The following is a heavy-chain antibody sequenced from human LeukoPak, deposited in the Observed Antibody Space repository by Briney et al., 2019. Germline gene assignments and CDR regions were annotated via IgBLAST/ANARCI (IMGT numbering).Heavy chain of an antibody. J-gene: IGHJ6*04. Sequence: GGSLRLSCAASGFTFSIYSTNCVRQAPGKGLEWVSSISSSSSYIYYADSVKGRFTISRDNAKNSLYLQMNSLRAEDTAVYYCARAGITMVRGVIRHYGMDVWGKGTTVTVSS. CDR1: GFTFSIYS. D-gene: IGHD3-10*01. CDR2: ISSSSSYI. V-gene: IGHV3-21*01. CDR3: ARAGITMVRGVIRHYGMDV.